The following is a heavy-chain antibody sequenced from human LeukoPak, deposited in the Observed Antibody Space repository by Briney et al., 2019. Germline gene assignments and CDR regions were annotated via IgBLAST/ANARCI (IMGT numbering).Heavy chain of an antibody. CDR2: IKHSGST. Sequence: SETLSLTCAVSGGSFSGYYRSWIRQPPGKGLEWIGEIKHSGSTKYNPSPKSRVTISVDTSKNQFSLKLSSVTAADTGVYYCARSGGGYSSSLRGVGYWGQGTLVTVSS. D-gene: IGHD6-13*01. CDR3: ARSGGGYSSSLRGVGY. J-gene: IGHJ4*02. CDR1: GGSFSGYY. V-gene: IGHV4-34*01.